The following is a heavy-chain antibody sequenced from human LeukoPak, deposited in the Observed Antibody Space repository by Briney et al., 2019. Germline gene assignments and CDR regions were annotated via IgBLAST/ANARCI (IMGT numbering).Heavy chain of an antibody. J-gene: IGHJ4*02. CDR3: ARAKGRRDYFDY. CDR2: ISGSSTYT. D-gene: IGHD3-10*01. Sequence: GGSLRLSCAASGFTFNDYYMSWIRQAPGKGLEWLSCISGSSTYTNSADSVKGRFTISRDNAKNSLYLQMNSLRAGDTAVYYCARAKGRRDYFDYWGQGTLVTVSS. V-gene: IGHV3-11*05. CDR1: GFTFNDYY.